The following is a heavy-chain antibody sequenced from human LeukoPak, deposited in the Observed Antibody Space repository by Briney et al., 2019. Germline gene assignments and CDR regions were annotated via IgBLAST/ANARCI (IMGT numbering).Heavy chain of an antibody. CDR1: GYTFTGYY. Sequence: ASVKVSCKASGYTFTGYYMHWVRQAPGQGLEWMGRVNPNSGGTNYAQKLQGRVTMTRDTSISTAYMELSRLRSDDTAVYYCARAIYCSSTSCYLFDYWGQGTLVTVSS. CDR2: VNPNSGGT. J-gene: IGHJ4*02. D-gene: IGHD2-2*01. V-gene: IGHV1-2*06. CDR3: ARAIYCSSTSCYLFDY.